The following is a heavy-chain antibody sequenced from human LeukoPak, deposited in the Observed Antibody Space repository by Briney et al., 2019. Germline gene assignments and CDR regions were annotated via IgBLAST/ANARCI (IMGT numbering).Heavy chain of an antibody. V-gene: IGHV3-21*04. CDR1: GFTFSSYS. CDR3: AKGQYSGSYYVWDY. D-gene: IGHD1-26*01. J-gene: IGHJ4*02. CDR2: ISSSSSYI. Sequence: GGSLRLSCAASGFTFSSYSMNWVRQAPGKGLEWVSSISSSSSYIYYADSVKGRFTISRDNSKNTLYLQMNSLRAEDTAVYYCAKGQYSGSYYVWDYWGQGTLVTVSS.